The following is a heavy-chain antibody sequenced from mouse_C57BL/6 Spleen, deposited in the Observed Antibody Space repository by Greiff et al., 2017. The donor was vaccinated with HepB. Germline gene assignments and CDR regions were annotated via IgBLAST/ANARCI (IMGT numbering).Heavy chain of an antibody. J-gene: IGHJ2*01. Sequence: QVQLQQSGAELVKPGASVKISCKASGYAFSSYWMNWVKQRPGKGLEWIGQIYPGDGDTNYNGKFKGKATLTADKSSSTAYMQLSSLTSEDSAVYFCARGSYGSRFDYWGQGTTLTVSS. D-gene: IGHD1-1*01. CDR2: IYPGDGDT. CDR1: GYAFSSYW. V-gene: IGHV1-80*01. CDR3: ARGSYGSRFDY.